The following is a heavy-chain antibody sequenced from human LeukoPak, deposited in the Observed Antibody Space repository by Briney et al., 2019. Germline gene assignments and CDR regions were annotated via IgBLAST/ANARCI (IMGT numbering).Heavy chain of an antibody. V-gene: IGHV4-59*01. CDR1: GGSISSYY. J-gene: IGHJ5*02. D-gene: IGHD2-15*01. CDR2: IYYSGST. CDR3: ARAPAKSWFDP. Sequence: SETLSLTCTVSGGSISSYYWSCIRQPPGNGLEWIGYIYYSGSTNYNPSLKSRVTISVDTSKNQFSLKLSSVTAADTAVYYCARAPAKSWFDPWGQGTLVTVSS.